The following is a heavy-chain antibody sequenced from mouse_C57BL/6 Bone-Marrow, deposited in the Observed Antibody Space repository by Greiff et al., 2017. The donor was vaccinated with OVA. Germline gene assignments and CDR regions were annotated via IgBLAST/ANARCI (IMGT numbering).Heavy chain of an antibody. J-gene: IGHJ4*01. CDR2: ISDGGSYT. CDR3: ARDGYYSYYAMDY. D-gene: IGHD2-3*01. Sequence: EVMLVESGGGLVKPGGSLKLSCAASGFTFSSYAMSWVRQTPEKRLEWVATISDGGSYTYYPDNVKGRFTISRDNAKNNLYLQMSHLKSEDTAMYYCARDGYYSYYAMDYWGQGTSVTVSS. CDR1: GFTFSSYA. V-gene: IGHV5-4*01.